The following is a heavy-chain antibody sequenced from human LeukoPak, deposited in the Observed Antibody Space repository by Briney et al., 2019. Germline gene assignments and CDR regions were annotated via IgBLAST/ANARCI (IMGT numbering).Heavy chain of an antibody. J-gene: IGHJ4*02. CDR2: FTGSSDIT. D-gene: IGHD5-18*01. V-gene: IGHV3-23*01. CDR1: GFTFNNYA. Sequence: GGSLRLSCAASGFTFNNYAMSWVRQAPGKGLEWVSSFTGSSDITYYAHSVSGRFTISRDNSENTLFLEMSSLRAEDTAVYYSARDGQRGYSYGYDDWGQGTLVTVSS. CDR3: ARDGQRGYSYGYDD.